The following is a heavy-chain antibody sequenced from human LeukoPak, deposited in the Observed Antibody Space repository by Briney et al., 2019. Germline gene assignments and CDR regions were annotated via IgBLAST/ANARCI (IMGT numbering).Heavy chain of an antibody. J-gene: IGHJ5*02. CDR1: GYTFTGYY. CDR2: INPNSGGT. Sequence: ASVKVSCKASGYTFTGYYLHWVRQAPGQGLEWVGWINPNSGGTNYAQKFQGRVTMTRDTSISTAYMELSRLRSDDTAVYYCARLTGDRNWFDPWGQGTLVTVSS. V-gene: IGHV1-2*02. D-gene: IGHD7-27*01. CDR3: ARLTGDRNWFDP.